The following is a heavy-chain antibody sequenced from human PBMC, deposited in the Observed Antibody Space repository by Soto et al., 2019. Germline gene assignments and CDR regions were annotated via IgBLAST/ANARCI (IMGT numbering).Heavy chain of an antibody. Sequence: QVQLVESGGGVVQPGRSLRLSCAASGFTFSSYGMHWVRQAPGKGLEWVAVILYDGSNKYYADSVKGRFTISRDNSKNTLYLQMNSLRAEDTAVYYCAKEGPGTTVTPNYFDYWGQGTLVTVSS. CDR1: GFTFSSYG. CDR3: AKEGPGTTVTPNYFDY. J-gene: IGHJ4*02. D-gene: IGHD4-17*01. V-gene: IGHV3-30*18. CDR2: ILYDGSNK.